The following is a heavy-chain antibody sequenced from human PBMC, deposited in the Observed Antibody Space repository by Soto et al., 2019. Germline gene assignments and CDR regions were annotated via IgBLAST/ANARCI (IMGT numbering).Heavy chain of an antibody. J-gene: IGHJ5*02. V-gene: IGHV4-61*01. CDR3: ARVPLTYYYDSTYAFDT. CDR2: IFYSGNT. D-gene: IGHD3-22*01. Sequence: PSETLSLTCNVSGGSVSSGSYYWSWIRQPPGKGLEWIGYIFYSGNTNYNPSLKSRVTMSVDTSKNQFSLMLSSVTAADTAVYYCARVPLTYYYDSTYAFDTWGQGTLVTVSS. CDR1: GGSVSSGSYY.